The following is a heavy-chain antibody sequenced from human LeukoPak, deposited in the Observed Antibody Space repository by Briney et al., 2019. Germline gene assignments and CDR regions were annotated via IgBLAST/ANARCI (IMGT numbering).Heavy chain of an antibody. J-gene: IGHJ4*02. CDR1: GFTFSGYE. CDR3: AKRGAATSIWVD. V-gene: IGHV3-48*03. D-gene: IGHD3-16*01. CDR2: ISSSGSTI. Sequence: PGGSLRLSCAASGFTFSGYEMNWVRQAPGKGLEWVSYISSSGSTIYYADSVKGRFTISRDNAKNSLYLQMNSLRAEDTAVYYCAKRGAATSIWVDWGQGTLVTVSS.